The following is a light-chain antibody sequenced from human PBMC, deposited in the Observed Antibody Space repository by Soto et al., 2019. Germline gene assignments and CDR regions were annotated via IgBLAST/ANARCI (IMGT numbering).Light chain of an antibody. CDR1: QSISSW. CDR2: KAS. CDR3: QQSTSYPSSA. J-gene: IGKJ5*01. Sequence: DIQMTQSPSTLSASVGDRVTITCRASQSISSWLAWYQQKPGKAPKRLIYKASSLESWDPSRFGGSRSGTDFTLTISSLQPDDFATYYCQQSTSYPSSAFGQGTRLEIK. V-gene: IGKV1-5*03.